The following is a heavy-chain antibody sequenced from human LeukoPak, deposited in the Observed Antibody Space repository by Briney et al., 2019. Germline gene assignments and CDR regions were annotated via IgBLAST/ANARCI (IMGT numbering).Heavy chain of an antibody. CDR1: GYTFTTYY. CDR2: INPSGGRS. Sequence: GASVKVPCKASGYTFTTYYLHWVRQAPGQGLEWMGIINPSGGRSTYAQKFQGRVTMTRDTSTSTVYMELSSLRSEDTAVYYCARCDYYDSRSFDYWGQGSLVTVSS. CDR3: ARCDYYDSRSFDY. J-gene: IGHJ4*02. V-gene: IGHV1-46*01. D-gene: IGHD3-22*01.